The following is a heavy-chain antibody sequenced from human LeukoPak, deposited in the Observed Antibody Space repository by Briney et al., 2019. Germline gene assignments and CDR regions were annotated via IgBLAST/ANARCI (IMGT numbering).Heavy chain of an antibody. J-gene: IGHJ1*01. D-gene: IGHD1-26*01. CDR3: AGHRGSYREYFQH. CDR2: IYYSGGT. CDR1: GGSISSYY. V-gene: IGHV4-59*01. Sequence: SETLSLTCTVSGGSISSYYWSWIRQPPGKGLEWIGYIYYSGGTNYNPSLKSRVTISVDTSKNQFSLKLSSVTAADTAVYYCAGHRGSYREYFQHWGQGTLVTVSS.